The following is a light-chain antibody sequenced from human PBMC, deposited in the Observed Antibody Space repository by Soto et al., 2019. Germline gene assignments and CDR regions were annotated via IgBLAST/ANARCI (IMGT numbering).Light chain of an antibody. CDR3: QHYESTPPT. CDR1: QSVLYSSNNKNY. Sequence: DIVMTQSPDSLAVSLGERATINCKYSQSVLYSSNNKNYLAWYQQRPGQPPKLLIYWASTRESGVPDRFSGSGSGTDFTLTITSLQAEDVAVYYCQHYESTPPTFGQGTKLEIK. V-gene: IGKV4-1*01. J-gene: IGKJ2*01. CDR2: WAS.